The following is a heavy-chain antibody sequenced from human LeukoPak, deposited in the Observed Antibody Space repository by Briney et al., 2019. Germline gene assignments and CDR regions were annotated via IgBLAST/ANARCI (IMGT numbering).Heavy chain of an antibody. CDR2: IYHTGSA. D-gene: IGHD2-2*01. V-gene: IGHV4-38-2*01. Sequence: SETLSLACSVSGYSFTSGHYWGWIRQPPRKGLEWIANIYHTGSAHYKPSLKSRVTISVDTSTNQFSLKLSSVTAADTAVYYCARYCTSTTCILRGFDYWGQGTLVTVSS. CDR3: ARYCTSTTCILRGFDY. J-gene: IGHJ4*02. CDR1: GYSFTSGHY.